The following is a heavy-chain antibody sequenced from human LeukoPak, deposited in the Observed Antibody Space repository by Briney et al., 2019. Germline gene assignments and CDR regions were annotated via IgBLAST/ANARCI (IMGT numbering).Heavy chain of an antibody. Sequence: PSETLSFTCSVSGGSITSYYWSWIRQPPGKGLEWIGYIYYSGSTKYNPSLKTRITMSVDTSKNQFSLSLTSVTAADTAVYYCARQGDGYHFDYWGQGTLVTVSS. CDR2: IYYSGST. CDR3: ARQGDGYHFDY. V-gene: IGHV4-59*08. CDR1: GGSITSYY. D-gene: IGHD5-24*01. J-gene: IGHJ4*02.